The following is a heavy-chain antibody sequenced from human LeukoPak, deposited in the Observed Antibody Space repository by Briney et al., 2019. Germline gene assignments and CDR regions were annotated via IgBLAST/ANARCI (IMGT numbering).Heavy chain of an antibody. CDR2: ISGSGGST. D-gene: IGHD6-13*01. CDR3: SKDPPISAAGPRYSDR. Sequence: GGSLRLSCAASGFTFSSYAMSWVRQAPGKGLEWVSAISGSGGSTYYADSMKGRFTISRDNSKNTLFLQMNSLRVEDTGAYYCSKDPPISAAGPRYSDRWGQGALVTVSS. CDR1: GFTFSSYA. V-gene: IGHV3-23*01. J-gene: IGHJ4*02.